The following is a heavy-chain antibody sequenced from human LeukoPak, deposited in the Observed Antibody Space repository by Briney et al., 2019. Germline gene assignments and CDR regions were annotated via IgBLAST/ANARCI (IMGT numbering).Heavy chain of an antibody. CDR1: GFTFSSYS. CDR2: ISSSSSYI. V-gene: IGHV3-21*01. CDR3: ARDREWEPPGGVDY. Sequence: GGSLRLSCAASGFTFSSYSMNWVRQAPGKGLEWVSSISSSSSYIYYADSVKGRFTISRDNAKNSLYLQMNSLRAEDTAVYYCARDREWEPPGGVDYWGQGTLVTVSS. D-gene: IGHD1-26*01. J-gene: IGHJ4*02.